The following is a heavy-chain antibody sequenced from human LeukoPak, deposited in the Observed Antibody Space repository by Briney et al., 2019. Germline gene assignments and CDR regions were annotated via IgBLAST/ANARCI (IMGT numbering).Heavy chain of an antibody. CDR2: INAGNGNT. J-gene: IGHJ4*02. Sequence: ASVTVSCTASGYTFTTYAMHWVRQAPGQRLEWMGWINAGNGNTKYSQKFQARVTITRDTSASTAYMELSSLRSEDTAVYYCARDPIGSRWPYYFDYWGQGTLVTVPS. V-gene: IGHV1-3*01. CDR3: ARDPIGSRWPYYFDY. CDR1: GYTFTTYA. D-gene: IGHD6-13*01.